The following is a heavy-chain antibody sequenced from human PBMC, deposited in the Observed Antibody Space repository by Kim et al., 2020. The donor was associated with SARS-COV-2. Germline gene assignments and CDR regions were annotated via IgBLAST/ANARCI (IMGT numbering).Heavy chain of an antibody. Sequence: GGSLRLSCAASGFTGSSNYMSWVRQAPGKGLEWVSVIYSGGSTYYADSVKGRFTISRDNSKNTLYLQMNSLRAEDTAVYYCARDATDYGDYWSGYYYGMDVWGQGTTVTVSS. CDR1: GFTGSSNY. V-gene: IGHV3-66*01. D-gene: IGHD4-17*01. CDR3: ARDATDYGDYWSGYYYGMDV. J-gene: IGHJ6*02. CDR2: IYSGGST.